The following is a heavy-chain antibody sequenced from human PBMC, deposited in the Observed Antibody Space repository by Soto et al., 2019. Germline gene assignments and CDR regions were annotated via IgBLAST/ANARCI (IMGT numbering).Heavy chain of an antibody. CDR1: VGSISRSSYY. Sequence: ETLSLTCNVSVGSISRSSYYWGWIRQPPGKGLEWIGSIYYSGSTYYNPSLKSRVTISVDTSKNQFSLKLSSVTAADTAVYYCARLRRIRLGELSPKYYFDYWGQGTLVTVSS. D-gene: IGHD3-16*02. V-gene: IGHV4-39*01. CDR3: ARLRRIRLGELSPKYYFDY. CDR2: IYYSGST. J-gene: IGHJ4*02.